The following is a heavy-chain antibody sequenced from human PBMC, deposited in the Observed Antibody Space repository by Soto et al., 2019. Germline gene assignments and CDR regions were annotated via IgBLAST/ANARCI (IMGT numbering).Heavy chain of an antibody. Sequence: GVSLRLSCAASGFTFSSYAMHWVRQAPGKGLEWVAVISYDGSNKYYADSVKGRFTISRDNSKNTLYLQMNSLRAEDTAAYYCARGGPITIFGVVITPQMSNHRWGQGTLVPVSS. CDR3: ARGGPITIFGVVITPQMSNHR. V-gene: IGHV3-30-3*01. D-gene: IGHD3-3*01. J-gene: IGHJ5*02. CDR2: ISYDGSNK. CDR1: GFTFSSYA.